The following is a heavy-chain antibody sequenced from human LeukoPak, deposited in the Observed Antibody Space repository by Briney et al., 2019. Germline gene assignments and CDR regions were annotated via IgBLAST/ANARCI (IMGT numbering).Heavy chain of an antibody. CDR1: GASATDYY. V-gene: IGHV4-59*02. CDR3: TRGHWGLQF. CDR2: IHHSGNS. D-gene: IGHD7-27*01. J-gene: IGHJ4*02. Sequence: SETLSLTCTVSGASATDYYWSWIRQSPGKGLEWISYIHHSGNSDYNPSLRSRVTTSLDTSKNQFSLNLISVTAADTAVDYCTRGHWGLQFWRQGTLVSVSS.